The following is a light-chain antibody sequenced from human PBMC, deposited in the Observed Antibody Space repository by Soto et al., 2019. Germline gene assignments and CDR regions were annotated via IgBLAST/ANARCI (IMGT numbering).Light chain of an antibody. V-gene: IGLV2-14*01. J-gene: IGLJ3*02. CDR3: ISYTSSSTWV. Sequence: VLTXPASVSGSPGQSITISCTGTSSDVGGYNYVSWYQQHPGKAPKLMIYEVSNRPSGVSDRFSGSRSGNTASLTISGLQAEDESDYYCISYTSSSTWVFGGGTKVTVL. CDR1: SSDVGGYNY. CDR2: EVS.